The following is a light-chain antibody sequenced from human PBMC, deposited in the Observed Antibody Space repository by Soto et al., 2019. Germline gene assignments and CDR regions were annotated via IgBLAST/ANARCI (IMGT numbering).Light chain of an antibody. Sequence: IQLTQSPSSLSTSVRDRVTITCRASQGISSYLAWYQQKPGKAPKLLIYAASTLQSGVPSRFSGSGSGTDFTLTSSSLQPEDFATYYCQQFKSYPLTFGGGTKVDIK. CDR1: QGISSY. CDR3: QQFKSYPLT. V-gene: IGKV1-9*01. J-gene: IGKJ4*01. CDR2: AAS.